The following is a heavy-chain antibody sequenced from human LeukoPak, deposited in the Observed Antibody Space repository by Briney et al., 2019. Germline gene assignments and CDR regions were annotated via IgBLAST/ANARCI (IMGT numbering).Heavy chain of an antibody. V-gene: IGHV3-64*04. J-gene: IGHJ4*02. CDR1: GFTFSSYA. CDR2: ISSNGGST. Sequence: PGGSLRLSCAASGFTFSSYAMHWVRQAPGKGLEYVSAISSNGGSTYYADSVKGRFTISRDNSKNTLYLQMNSLRAEDTAVYYCARDRGYCSGGSCYSGFYYWGQGTLVTVSS. CDR3: ARDRGYCSGGSCYSGFYY. D-gene: IGHD2-15*01.